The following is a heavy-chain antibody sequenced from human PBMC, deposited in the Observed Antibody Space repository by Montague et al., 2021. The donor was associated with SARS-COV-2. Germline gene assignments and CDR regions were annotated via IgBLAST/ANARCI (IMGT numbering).Heavy chain of an antibody. CDR3: VGAPNEYYFDY. CDR1: GGSFSRYF. V-gene: IGHV4-34*01. J-gene: IGHJ4*02. Sequence: SETLSLTCDVYGGSFSRYFWSWIRQSPGRGLELIGHISPTGSTRYNPSLDSRVTISLDTSKSRLSLELTSVTVADTSIYFCVGAPNEYYFDYWGQGTPVSVSS. CDR2: ISPTGST. D-gene: IGHD3-16*01.